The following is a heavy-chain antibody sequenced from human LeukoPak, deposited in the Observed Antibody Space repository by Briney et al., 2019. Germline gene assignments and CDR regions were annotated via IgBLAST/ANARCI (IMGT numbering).Heavy chain of an antibody. J-gene: IGHJ5*02. CDR1: GFTFSSYA. V-gene: IGHV3-23*01. CDR3: AKGDHQGDIAAAGS. Sequence: GGSLRLSCAASGFTFSSYAMSWVRQAPGKGLEWVSAISGSGGSTYYADSVKGRFTISRDNSKNTLYLQMNSLRAEDTAVYNCAKGDHQGDIAAAGSWGQGTLVTVSS. CDR2: ISGSGGST. D-gene: IGHD6-13*01.